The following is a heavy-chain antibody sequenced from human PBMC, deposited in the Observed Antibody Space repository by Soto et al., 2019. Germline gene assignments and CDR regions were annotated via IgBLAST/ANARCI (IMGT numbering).Heavy chain of an antibody. Sequence: SGPTLVNPAQTLKLTCTFSVFSLTTSGVGVGWIRQPPGKALEWLALIYWDDDKRYSPFLKNRLTLTKDTSKNQVVLTMTNMDPVDTATYYCAHQQEQLLYDYWGQGTLVTVSS. D-gene: IGHD3-10*01. CDR1: VFSLTTSGVG. J-gene: IGHJ4*02. CDR3: AHQQEQLLYDY. CDR2: IYWDDDK. V-gene: IGHV2-5*02.